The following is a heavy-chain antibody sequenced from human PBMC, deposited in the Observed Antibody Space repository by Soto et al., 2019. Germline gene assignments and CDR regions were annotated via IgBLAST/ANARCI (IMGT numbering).Heavy chain of an antibody. CDR2: IIPIFGTA. CDR3: AKGTGRYYGMDV. J-gene: IGHJ6*02. D-gene: IGHD3-10*01. V-gene: IGHV1-69*13. CDR1: GGTFSSYA. Sequence: ASVKVSCKASGGTFSSYAISWVRQAPGQGLEWMGGIIPIFGTANYAQKFQGRVTITADESTSTAYMELSSLRSEDTAVYYCAKGTGRYYGMDVWGQGTTVTVSS.